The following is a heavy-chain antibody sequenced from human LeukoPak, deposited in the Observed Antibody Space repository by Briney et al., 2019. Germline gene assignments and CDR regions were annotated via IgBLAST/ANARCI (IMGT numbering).Heavy chain of an antibody. J-gene: IGHJ4*02. V-gene: IGHV3-23*01. CDR3: AKDLSPRGYCSGGSCYSWDY. CDR2: ISGSGGST. CDR1: GFTFSNYA. Sequence: GGSLRLSCAASGFTFSNYAMSWVRQAPGKGLEWVSAISGSGGSTYYADSVKGRFTISRDNSKNTLYLQMNSLRAEDTAVYYCAKDLSPRGYCSGGSCYSWDYWGQGTLVTVSS. D-gene: IGHD2-15*01.